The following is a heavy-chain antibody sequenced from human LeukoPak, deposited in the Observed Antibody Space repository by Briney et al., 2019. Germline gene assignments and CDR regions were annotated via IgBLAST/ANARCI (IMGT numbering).Heavy chain of an antibody. CDR2: IYTSGHT. CDR3: VREPGSGAK. V-gene: IGHV4-4*07. CDR1: GGSISNYY. D-gene: IGHD6-19*01. Sequence: SETLSLTCTVSGGSISNYYWTFIRQPAGKGLEWIGRIYTSGHTNYSPALRSRVTMSIDTSKDQFSLKLNSVTAADTAVYYCVREPGSGAKWGQGILVTVSS. J-gene: IGHJ4*02.